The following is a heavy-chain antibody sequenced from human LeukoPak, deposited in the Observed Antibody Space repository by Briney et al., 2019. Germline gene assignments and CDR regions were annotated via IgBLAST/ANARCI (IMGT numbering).Heavy chain of an antibody. CDR3: ARVEHPHWGYCSGGSCYSGGTDYYYGMDV. D-gene: IGHD2-15*01. V-gene: IGHV3-74*01. Sequence: QPGGSLRLSCAASGFTYSTYWMHWVRHVPGKGLVWVSRINNDGRRTNYADSVKGRFTISRDNSKNTLYLQMNSLRAEDMAVYYCARVEHPHWGYCSGGSCYSGGTDYYYGMDVWGQGTTVTVSS. CDR2: INNDGRRT. CDR1: GFTYSTYW. J-gene: IGHJ6*02.